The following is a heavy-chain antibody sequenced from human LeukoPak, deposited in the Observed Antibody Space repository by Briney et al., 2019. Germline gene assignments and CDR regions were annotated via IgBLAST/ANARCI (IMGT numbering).Heavy chain of an antibody. CDR1: GFTFSSYS. D-gene: IGHD6-19*01. Sequence: GGSLRLSCAASGFTFSSYSMNWVRQAPGKGLEWVSSISSSSSYIYYADSGKGRFNISRDNADNSVYPKMNSLRAEDTAVYYCARSEWLVRTYYFDDWGQGTLVTVSS. CDR2: ISSSSSYI. V-gene: IGHV3-21*01. J-gene: IGHJ4*02. CDR3: ARSEWLVRTYYFDD.